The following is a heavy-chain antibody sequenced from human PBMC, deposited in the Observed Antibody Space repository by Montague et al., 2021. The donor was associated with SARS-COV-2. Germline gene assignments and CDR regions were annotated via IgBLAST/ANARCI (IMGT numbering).Heavy chain of an antibody. V-gene: IGHV4-39*01. CDR3: ASTSKLRESSSGNYYYHAMDV. J-gene: IGHJ6*02. Sequence: SETLSLTCTVSGGSVSSSSYYWGWIRQPPGKGLEWIGSIYYTGSTYYNPSLKSRVTISVDTSKNQFSLKLSSVTAADTAVYYCASTSKLRESSSGNYYYHAMDVWGQGTTVTVSS. CDR1: GGSVSSSSYY. CDR2: IYYTGST. D-gene: IGHD3-16*01.